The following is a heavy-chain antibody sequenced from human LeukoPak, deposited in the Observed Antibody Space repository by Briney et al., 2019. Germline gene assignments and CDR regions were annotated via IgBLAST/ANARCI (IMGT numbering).Heavy chain of an antibody. CDR3: ARTGAGYYYYMDV. V-gene: IGHV4-59*11. CDR1: GGSISSHY. CDR2: IYYSGST. J-gene: IGHJ6*03. Sequence: SETLSLTCTVSGGSISSHYWSWIRQPPGKGLEWIGYIYYSGSTNYNPSLKSRVTISVDTSKNQFSLKLSSVTAADTAVCYCARTGAGYYYYMDVWGKGTTVTVS.